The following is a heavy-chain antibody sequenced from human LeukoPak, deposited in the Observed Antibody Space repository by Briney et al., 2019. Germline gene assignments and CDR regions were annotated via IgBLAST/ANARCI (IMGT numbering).Heavy chain of an antibody. D-gene: IGHD2/OR15-2a*01. CDR1: GFAFSSSW. CDR3: ERDLSHTLDY. Sequence: PGGSLRLSCAASGFAFSSSWMLWVRQAPGKGLVWVSRINSDGTYTNYADSVKGRFTISRDNAKNTLYLQMNSLRAEDTAVYYFERDLSHTLDYGAKGPLFTVSS. V-gene: IGHV3-74*01. J-gene: IGHJ4*02. CDR2: INSDGTYT.